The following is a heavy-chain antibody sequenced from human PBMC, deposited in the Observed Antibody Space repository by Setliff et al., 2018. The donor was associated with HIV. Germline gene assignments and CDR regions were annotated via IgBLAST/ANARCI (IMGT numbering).Heavy chain of an antibody. CDR1: GSTLTELS. Sequence: GASVKVSCKISGSTLTELSSHWVRQAPGKGLEWMANFEPEDGETFYGQQFQGRLTMTEDTSTDTANNVLSSLRSDDTAMYYCETDPGYSSTWHSHSFHHWGKGTVVTVSS. CDR2: FEPEDGET. V-gene: IGHV1-24*01. D-gene: IGHD6-13*01. J-gene: IGHJ1*01. CDR3: ETDPGYSSTWHSHSFHH.